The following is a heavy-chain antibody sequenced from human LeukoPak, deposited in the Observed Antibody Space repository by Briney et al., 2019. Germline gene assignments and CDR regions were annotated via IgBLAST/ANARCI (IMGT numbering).Heavy chain of an antibody. J-gene: IGHJ6*03. CDR3: ARVPPTVTTPFGSYYYYYMDV. V-gene: IGHV3-30*02. D-gene: IGHD4-17*01. CDR1: GFTFSTFG. Sequence: GGSLRLSCAASGFAASGFTFSTFGMHWVRQAPGKGLEWVAFIRYDGSNKYYADSVKGRFTISRDDSKNTLYLQMNSLRAEDTAVYYCARVPPTVTTPFGSYYYYYMDVWGKGTTVTMSS. CDR2: IRYDGSNK.